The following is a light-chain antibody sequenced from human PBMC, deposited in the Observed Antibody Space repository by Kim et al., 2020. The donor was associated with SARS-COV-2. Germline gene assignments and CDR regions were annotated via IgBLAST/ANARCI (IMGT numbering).Light chain of an antibody. CDR2: EDN. V-gene: IGLV6-57*04. J-gene: IGLJ2*01. Sequence: NFMLTQPHSVSESPGKTVTISCTRSNGSIASNYVQWYQQRPGSAPTTVIYEDNQRPSGVPDRFSGSIDSSSNSASLTISGLKTEDEADYYCQSYDSSNYVVFGGGTQLTVL. CDR3: QSYDSSNYVV. CDR1: NGSIASNY.